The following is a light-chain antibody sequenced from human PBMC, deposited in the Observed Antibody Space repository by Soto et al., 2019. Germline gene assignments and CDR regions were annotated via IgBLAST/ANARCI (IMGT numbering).Light chain of an antibody. V-gene: IGKV2-30*01. J-gene: IGKJ5*01. CDR3: MQGTHWPPIT. Sequence: TQSPLSLPVTLGRAASISCRSSQSLVYRDGNTYLSWFHQRTGQSPRRLIYKVSNRDSGVPDRFSGSGSGTDFTLKISRVEAEDVGVYYCMQGTHWPPITCGQGTRREIK. CDR2: KVS. CDR1: QSLVYRDGNTY.